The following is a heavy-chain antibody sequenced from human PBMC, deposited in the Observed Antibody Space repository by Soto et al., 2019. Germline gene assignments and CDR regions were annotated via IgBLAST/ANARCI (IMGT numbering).Heavy chain of an antibody. CDR1: GFTFTSSA. J-gene: IGHJ4*02. CDR3: AAGVSGGYSSFDY. D-gene: IGHD1-26*01. CDR2: IVVGSSNT. Sequence: SVKVSCKASGFTFTSSAMQWVRQARGQRLEWIGWIVVGSSNTNYAQKFQERVTITRDMSTSTAYMELSSLRSEDTAVYYCAAGVSGGYSSFDYWGQGTLVTVSS. V-gene: IGHV1-58*02.